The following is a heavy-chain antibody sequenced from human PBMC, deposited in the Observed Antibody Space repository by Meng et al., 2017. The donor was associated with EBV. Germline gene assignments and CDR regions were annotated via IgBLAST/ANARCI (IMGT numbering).Heavy chain of an antibody. CDR2: SNPSGGRT. J-gene: IGHJ4*02. D-gene: IGHD2-21*01. CDR1: GYTLICYY. CDR3: ARDFCGGDCYLFDY. Sequence: QWQLVQSGADVKQPRASVQVSCKATGYTLICYYLHLVRQAPGQVLGWMGISNPSGGRTSYAQKFQGRVTMTRDTSTSTVYMELSGLISEYTAVYYCARDFCGGDCYLFDYWGQGTLVTVSS. V-gene: IGHV1-46*01.